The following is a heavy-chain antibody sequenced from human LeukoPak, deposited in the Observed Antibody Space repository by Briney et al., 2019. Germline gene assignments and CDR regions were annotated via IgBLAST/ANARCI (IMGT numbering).Heavy chain of an antibody. CDR3: TTEVIVVVTATDDY. D-gene: IGHD2-21*02. J-gene: IGHJ4*02. V-gene: IGHV3-15*01. Sequence: GGSLRLSCAAPGFTFSSAWMSWVRQAPGKGLEWVGRIKSKTDGGTTDYAAPVKGRFTISRDDSKNTLYLQMNSLKTEDTAVYYCTTEVIVVVTATDDYWGQGTLVTVSS. CDR2: IKSKTDGGTT. CDR1: GFTFSSAW.